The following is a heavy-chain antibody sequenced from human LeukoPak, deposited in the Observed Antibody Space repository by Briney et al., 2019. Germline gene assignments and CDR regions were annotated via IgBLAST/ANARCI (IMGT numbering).Heavy chain of an antibody. J-gene: IGHJ6*02. D-gene: IGHD2-2*02. CDR3: ARDPVVVPAAIQADYYYYGMDV. CDR2: INPSGGST. Sequence: VASVSVSCTASGYTFTSYYMHWVRQAPGQGLEWMGIINPSGGSTSYAQKFQGRVTMTRDTSTSTVYMELSSLRSEDTAVYYCARDPVVVPAAIQADYYYYGMDVWGQGTTGTVSS. V-gene: IGHV1-46*01. CDR1: GYTFTSYY.